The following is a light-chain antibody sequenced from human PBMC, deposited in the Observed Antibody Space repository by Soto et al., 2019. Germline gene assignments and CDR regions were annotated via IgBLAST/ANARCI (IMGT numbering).Light chain of an antibody. CDR1: LSVSSTY. Sequence: EIVLTQSPGTLSLSPGERATLSCRASLSVSSTYLAWYQQRPGQAPRLLIYGASSRATGIPDRFSGSGSGTDFTLTISRLEPEDFAVYYCPHYGSLVLTFGGGTKVEIK. V-gene: IGKV3-20*01. J-gene: IGKJ4*01. CDR3: PHYGSLVLT. CDR2: GAS.